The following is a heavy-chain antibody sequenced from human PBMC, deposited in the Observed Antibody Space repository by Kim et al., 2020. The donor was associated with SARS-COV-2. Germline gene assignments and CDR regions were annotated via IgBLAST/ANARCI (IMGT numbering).Heavy chain of an antibody. J-gene: IGHJ4*02. Sequence: SETLSLTCTVSGGSISSSSYYWGWIRQPPGKGLEWIGSIYYSGSTYYNPSLKSRVTISVDTSKNQFSLKLSSVTAADTAVYYCAINSSGWPNYFDYWGQGTLVTVSS. CDR3: AINSSGWPNYFDY. V-gene: IGHV4-39*01. CDR1: GGSISSSSYY. D-gene: IGHD6-19*01. CDR2: IYYSGST.